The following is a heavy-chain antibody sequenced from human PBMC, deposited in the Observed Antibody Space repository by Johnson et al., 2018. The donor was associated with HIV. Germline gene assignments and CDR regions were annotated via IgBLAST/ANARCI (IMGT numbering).Heavy chain of an antibody. CDR3: AREQELIGERAFDI. CDR1: DSMFSSYG. J-gene: IGHJ3*02. Sequence: HVQLAESGGGVVQPGGSLRLSCAASDSMFSSYGIHWVRQAPGKGLEWVAIISYDGYKTYYGHSVKGRFTISRDNVKNTLYLQMNSLRAEDTAVYYCAREQELIGERAFDIWGQGTMVTVSS. V-gene: IGHV3-30*03. CDR2: ISYDGYKT. D-gene: IGHD6-13*01.